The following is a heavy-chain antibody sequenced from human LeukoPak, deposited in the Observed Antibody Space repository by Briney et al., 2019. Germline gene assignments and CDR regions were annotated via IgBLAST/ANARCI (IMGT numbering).Heavy chain of an antibody. V-gene: IGHV1-8*01. J-gene: IGHJ4*02. CDR1: GYTFTSYD. D-gene: IGHD3-16*01. CDR3: ARGRYYDYIWGSYRERGIFDY. Sequence: ASVKVSCKASGYTFTSYDINWVRQATGLGLEWMGWMNPNSGNTGYAQKFQGRVTMTRNTSISTAYMELSSLRSEDTAVYYCARGRYYDYIWGSYRERGIFDYWGQGTLVTVSS. CDR2: MNPNSGNT.